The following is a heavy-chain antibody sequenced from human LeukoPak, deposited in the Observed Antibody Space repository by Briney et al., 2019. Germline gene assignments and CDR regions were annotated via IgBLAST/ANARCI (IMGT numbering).Heavy chain of an antibody. CDR1: GFTFSDYW. CDR3: ASAIQLWSYIDY. Sequence: GGSLRLSCAASGFTFSDYWMDWVRQAPGKGLVWVSRINSDGSSTSYADSVKGRFTISRDNAKNTLYLQMNSLRAEDTAVYYCASAIQLWSYIDYWGQGTLVTVSS. V-gene: IGHV3-74*01. CDR2: INSDGSST. J-gene: IGHJ4*02. D-gene: IGHD5-18*01.